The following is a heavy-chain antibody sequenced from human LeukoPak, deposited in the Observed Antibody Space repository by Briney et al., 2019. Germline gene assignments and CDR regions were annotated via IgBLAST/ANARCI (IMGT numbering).Heavy chain of an antibody. D-gene: IGHD6-19*01. CDR1: GYTFTGHY. J-gene: IGHJ4*02. CDR2: INPNSGGT. CDR3: ARDSGSGWSRFDY. Sequence: EASVKVSCKASGYTFTGHYMHWVRQAPGQGLEWMGWINPNSGGTNYAQKFQGWVTMTRDTSISTAYMELSRLRSDDTAVYYCARDSGSGWSRFDYWGQGTLVTVSS. V-gene: IGHV1-2*04.